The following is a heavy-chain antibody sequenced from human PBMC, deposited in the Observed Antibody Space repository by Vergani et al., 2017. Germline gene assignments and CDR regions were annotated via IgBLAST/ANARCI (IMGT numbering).Heavy chain of an antibody. CDR2: IYWDDDK. V-gene: IGHV2-5*02. D-gene: IGHD3-10*01. CDR3: AHRRWGLWFGELTNWFDP. Sequence: QITLKESGPTLVKPTQTLTLTCTFSGFSLSTSGVGVGWIRQPPGKALEWLALIYWDDDKRYSPSLKSRLTITKDTSKNQVVLTMTNMDPVDTATYYCAHRRWGLWFGELTNWFDPWGQGTLVTVSS. CDR1: GFSLSTSGVG. J-gene: IGHJ5*02.